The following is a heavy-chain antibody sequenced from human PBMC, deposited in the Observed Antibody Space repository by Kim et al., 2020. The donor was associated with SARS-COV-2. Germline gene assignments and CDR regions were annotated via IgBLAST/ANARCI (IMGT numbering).Heavy chain of an antibody. V-gene: IGHV3-23*01. D-gene: IGHD3-22*01. J-gene: IGHJ4*02. Sequence: VKGRCTITRDNSKNTLYLQMNSLRAEDTAVYYCAKDRYYYDSSGYYPFDYWGQGTLVTVSS. CDR3: AKDRYYYDSSGYYPFDY.